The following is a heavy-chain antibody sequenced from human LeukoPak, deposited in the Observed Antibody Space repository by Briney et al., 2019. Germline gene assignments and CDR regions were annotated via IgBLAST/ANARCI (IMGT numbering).Heavy chain of an antibody. D-gene: IGHD5-24*01. CDR2: MFYSGST. J-gene: IGHJ6*02. V-gene: IGHV4-59*08. CDR3: ARLDSDGCLSV. Sequence: SETLSLTCSVSGGSVSGNYWTWIRQPPGKGLEWIAYMFYSGSTKYNPSLKSRVTISIDTSKNQFSLNLTSVTAADTAVYYCARLDSDGCLSVWGQGTTVTVSS. CDR1: GGSVSGNY.